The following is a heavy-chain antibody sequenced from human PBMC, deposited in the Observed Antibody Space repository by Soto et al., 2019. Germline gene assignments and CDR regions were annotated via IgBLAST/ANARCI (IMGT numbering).Heavy chain of an antibody. V-gene: IGHV1-2*04. D-gene: IGHD1-26*01. CDR3: AREGAATANYGMDV. CDR1: GYTFTDYY. CDR2: VNPNSGGT. J-gene: IGHJ6*02. Sequence: QVKLVQSGAEVKKPGASVKVSCKASGYTFTDYYIHWVRQAPGQGLEWMGWVNPNSGGTNYAQKFQGWVTMTRDTSISTVYMDLSSLKTDDMAVYYCAREGAATANYGMDVWGQGTTVTVSS.